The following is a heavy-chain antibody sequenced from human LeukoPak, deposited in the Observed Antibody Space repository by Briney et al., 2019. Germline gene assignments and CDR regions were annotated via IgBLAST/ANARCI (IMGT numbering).Heavy chain of an antibody. D-gene: IGHD5-12*01. CDR2: IYYSGST. CDR3: AREWSDPYSGYDYYYFDY. V-gene: IGHV4-31*03. CDR1: GGSISSGGYY. J-gene: IGHJ4*02. Sequence: SETLSLTCTVSGGSISSGGYYWSWIRQHPGKGLEGIGYIYYSGSTYYNPSLKSRVTISVDTSKNQFSLKLSSVTAADTAVYYCAREWSDPYSGYDYYYFDYWGQGTLVTVSS.